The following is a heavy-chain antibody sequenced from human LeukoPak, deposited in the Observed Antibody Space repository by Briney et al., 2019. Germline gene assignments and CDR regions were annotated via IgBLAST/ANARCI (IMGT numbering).Heavy chain of an antibody. Sequence: ASVTVSFRASGYTFTIYYMHWVRQAPGQGGEGVGIINPSGGSTSYAQKFQCRVTMTRATSTSTVYMELSSLRSEDTAVYYCARGYYFDYWGQGTLVTVSS. CDR1: GYTFTIYY. J-gene: IGHJ4*02. CDR3: ARGYYFDY. V-gene: IGHV1-46*01. CDR2: INPSGGST.